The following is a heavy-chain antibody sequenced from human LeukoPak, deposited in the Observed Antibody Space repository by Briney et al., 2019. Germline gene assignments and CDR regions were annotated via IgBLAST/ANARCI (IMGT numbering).Heavy chain of an antibody. CDR3: ARQFHSYSSGWYFDY. CDR1: GGSISSYY. D-gene: IGHD6-19*01. V-gene: IGHV4-59*08. J-gene: IGHJ4*02. CDR2: IYYSGST. Sequence: PSETLSLTCTVSGGSISSYYWSWIRQPPGKGLEWIGYIYYSGSTNYNPSLKSRVTISVDTSKNQFSLKLSSVTAADTAVYYCARQFHSYSSGWYFDYWGQGTLVTVSS.